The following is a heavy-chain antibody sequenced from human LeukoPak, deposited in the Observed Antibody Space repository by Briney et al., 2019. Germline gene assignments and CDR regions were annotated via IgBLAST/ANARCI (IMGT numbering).Heavy chain of an antibody. V-gene: IGHV1-2*02. Sequence: ASVKVSCKASGYTFTGYYMHWVRQAPEQGLEWMGWINPNSGGTNYAQKFQGRVTMTRDTSISTAYMELSRLRSDDTAVYYCARTGWPWQQGEYFQHWGQGTLVTVSS. CDR2: INPNSGGT. D-gene: IGHD6-13*01. CDR3: ARTGWPWQQGEYFQH. CDR1: GYTFTGYY. J-gene: IGHJ1*01.